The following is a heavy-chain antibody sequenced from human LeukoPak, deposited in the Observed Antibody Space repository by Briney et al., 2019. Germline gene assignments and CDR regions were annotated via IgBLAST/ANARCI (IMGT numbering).Heavy chain of an antibody. CDR3: AKDHGGYYYGSGSYLPYYYGMDV. Sequence: GRSLRLSCAASGFTFSSYGMLWVRQAPGKGLEWVAVISYDGSNKYYADSVKGRFTISRDNSKNTLYLQMNSLRAEDTAVYYCAKDHGGYYYGSGSYLPYYYGMDVWGKGTTVTVSS. D-gene: IGHD3-10*01. J-gene: IGHJ6*04. V-gene: IGHV3-30*18. CDR1: GFTFSSYG. CDR2: ISYDGSNK.